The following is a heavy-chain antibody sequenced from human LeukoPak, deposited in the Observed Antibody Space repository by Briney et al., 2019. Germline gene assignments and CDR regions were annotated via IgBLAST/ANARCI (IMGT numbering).Heavy chain of an antibody. D-gene: IGHD1-26*01. V-gene: IGHV3-30*04. CDR1: GFTFSSYA. J-gene: IGHJ4*02. CDR2: ISYDGSNK. Sequence: PGRSLRLSCAASGFTFSSYAMHWVRQAPGKGLEWVAVISYDGSNKYYADSVKGRFTISRDNARNTVELQMNSLRPEDTAVYYCARDLHWGASDYWGQGTLVTVSS. CDR3: ARDLHWGASDY.